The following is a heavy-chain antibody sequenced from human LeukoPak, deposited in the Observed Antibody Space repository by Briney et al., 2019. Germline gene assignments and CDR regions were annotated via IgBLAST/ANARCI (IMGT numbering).Heavy chain of an antibody. J-gene: IGHJ2*01. CDR3: AKDAVWGPTIPWYFDL. CDR2: MNPNSGNT. Sequence: ASVKVSCKASGYTFTSYDINWVRQATGQGLEWMGWMNPNSGNTGYAQKFQGRVTMTRNTSISTAYMELNSLRAEATALYYCAKDAVWGPTIPWYFDLWGRGTLVTVSS. CDR1: GYTFTSYD. D-gene: IGHD2-21*01. V-gene: IGHV1-8*01.